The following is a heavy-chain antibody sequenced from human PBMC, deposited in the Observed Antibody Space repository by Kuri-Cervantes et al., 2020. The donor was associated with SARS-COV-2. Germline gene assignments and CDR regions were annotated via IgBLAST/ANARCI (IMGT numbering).Heavy chain of an antibody. V-gene: IGHV3-48*02. CDR1: GFTFSSYS. Sequence: GESLKISCAASGFTFSSYSMNWVRQAPGKGLEWVSYISSSSSTIYYADSVKGRFTISRDNAKNSLYLQMNSLRDEDTAVYYCARDANYGSRLPRKFDYWGQGTLVTASS. CDR2: ISSSSSTI. D-gene: IGHD5-12*01. CDR3: ARDANYGSRLPRKFDY. J-gene: IGHJ4*02.